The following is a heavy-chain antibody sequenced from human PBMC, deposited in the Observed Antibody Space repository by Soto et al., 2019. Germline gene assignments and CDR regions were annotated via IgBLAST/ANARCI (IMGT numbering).Heavy chain of an antibody. D-gene: IGHD2-8*01. Sequence: ASVKVSCKASGYTFTSYYMHWVRQAPGQGLEWMGIINPSGGSTSYAQKFKGRVTMTRDTSTSTVYMELSSLRSEDTAVYYCARSRSGPRKYCTNGVCYYLGYWGQGTLVTVSS. CDR3: ARSRSGPRKYCTNGVCYYLGY. J-gene: IGHJ4*02. V-gene: IGHV1-46*03. CDR2: INPSGGST. CDR1: GYTFTSYY.